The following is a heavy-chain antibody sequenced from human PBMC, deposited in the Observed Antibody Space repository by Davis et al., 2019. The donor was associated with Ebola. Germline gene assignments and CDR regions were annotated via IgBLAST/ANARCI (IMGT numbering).Heavy chain of an antibody. V-gene: IGHV3-23*01. D-gene: IGHD1-26*01. CDR3: AKDTSNIWFDI. Sequence: GESLKISCAASGFTFDDYVMSWVRQAPGKGLEWVSTLGTSADTYYAESVKGRFTISRDNSKNTLYLQMNGLRVEDTAIYYCAKDTSNIWFDIWGQGTMVTVSS. J-gene: IGHJ3*02. CDR2: LGTSADT. CDR1: GFTFDDYV.